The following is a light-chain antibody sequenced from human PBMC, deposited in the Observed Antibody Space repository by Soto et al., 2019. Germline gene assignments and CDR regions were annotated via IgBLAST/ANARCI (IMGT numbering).Light chain of an antibody. CDR2: INSDGSH. Sequence: QSVLTQSPSASASLGASVKLTCTLSSEHSSDAIAWHQQQPEKGPRYLMKINSDGSHSKGDGIPDRFSGSRSGAERYLTISSLQSEDEADYYCQTWGTDIHVVFGGGTQLTVL. CDR3: QTWGTDIHVV. CDR1: SEHSSDA. V-gene: IGLV4-69*01. J-gene: IGLJ2*01.